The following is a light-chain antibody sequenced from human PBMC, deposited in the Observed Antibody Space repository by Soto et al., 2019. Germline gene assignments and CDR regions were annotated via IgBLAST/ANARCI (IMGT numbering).Light chain of an antibody. J-gene: IGKJ1*01. CDR1: QSISSW. CDR2: KAS. CDR3: QQYGSSPPWT. V-gene: IGKV1-5*03. Sequence: DIQMTRSPSTLSASVGDRVTITCWASQSISSWLAWYQQKPGKAPRLLIYKASDLESGVPSRFSGSGSGTDFTLTISRLEPEDFAVYYCQQYGSSPPWTFGQGTKVDIK.